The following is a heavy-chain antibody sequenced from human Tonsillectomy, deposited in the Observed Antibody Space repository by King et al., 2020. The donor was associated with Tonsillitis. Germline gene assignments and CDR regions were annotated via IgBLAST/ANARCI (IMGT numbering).Heavy chain of an antibody. CDR3: ARGRRRGSGWYAPYYGMDV. D-gene: IGHD6-19*01. J-gene: IGHJ6*02. CDR2: INHSGST. CDR1: GGSFSGYY. Sequence: VQLQQWGAGLLKPSETLSLTCAVYGGSFSGYYWSWIRQPPGKGLEWIGEINHSGSTNYNPSLKSRVTISVDTSKNQFSLKLSSVTAADTAVYYCARGRRRGSGWYAPYYGMDVWGQGTTVTVSS. V-gene: IGHV4-34*01.